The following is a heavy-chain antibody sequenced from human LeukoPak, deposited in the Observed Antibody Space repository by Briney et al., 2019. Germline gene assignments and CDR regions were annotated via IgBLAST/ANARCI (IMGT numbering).Heavy chain of an antibody. D-gene: IGHD3-3*01. CDR2: IIPIPVIA. V-gene: IGHV1-69*02. Sequence: ASVKVSCKASGGTFSSYTISWVRQAPGQRLEWMGRIIPIPVIAHYAQKIQGRVAITADKSTSTAYMELSSLRSEDTAVYYCARGGGITIFGVVTSPDAFDIWSQGTMVTVSS. CDR3: ARGGGITIFGVVTSPDAFDI. J-gene: IGHJ3*02. CDR1: GGTFSSYT.